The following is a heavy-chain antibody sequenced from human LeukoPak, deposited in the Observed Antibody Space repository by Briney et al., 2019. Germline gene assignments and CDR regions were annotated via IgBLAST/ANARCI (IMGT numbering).Heavy chain of an antibody. CDR2: VSGNGGST. CDR3: VKDLLDGNTYGRFDQ. Sequence: PGGSLRLSCAASGFTLSSYAMSWVRQAPGKGLEWVSIVSGNGGSTYYADSVRGRFTISRDNSKNTLFLQMNSLRADDTAVYYCVKDLLDGNTYGRFDQWGQGTLVTVSS. CDR1: GFTLSSYA. D-gene: IGHD2-8*01. J-gene: IGHJ4*02. V-gene: IGHV3-23*01.